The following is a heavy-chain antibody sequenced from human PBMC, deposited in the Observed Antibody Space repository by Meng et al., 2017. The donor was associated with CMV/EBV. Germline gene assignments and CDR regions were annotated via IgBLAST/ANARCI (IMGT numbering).Heavy chain of an antibody. V-gene: IGHV3-48*03. CDR1: GFTFSSYE. J-gene: IGHJ6*02. CDR2: ISSSGLSI. Sequence: GESLKISCAASGFTFSSYEMNWVRQAPGKGLEWVSSISSSGLSIYYADSLKGRFTISRDNTKNSLYLQMNGLRAEDAAVYYCAKDLTLPTLYGMDVWGQGTAVTVSS. CDR3: AKDLTLPTLYGMDV.